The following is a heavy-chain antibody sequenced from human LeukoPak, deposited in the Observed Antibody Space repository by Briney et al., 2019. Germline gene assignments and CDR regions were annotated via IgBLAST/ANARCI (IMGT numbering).Heavy chain of an antibody. CDR2: MYTSGST. CDR1: GASISSGYYY. D-gene: IGHD2-2*02. CDR3: TRSRERYCTSGSCYIDLQAR. V-gene: IGHV4-61*02. Sequence: SQTLSLTCTVSGASISSGYYYWSWIRQPAGKGLEWIGRMYTSGSTEYNPSLNSRVTISVDTSKNQFSLKLSSVTAADTAVYYCTRSRERYCTSGSCYIDLQARWGQGTLVTVSS. J-gene: IGHJ4*02.